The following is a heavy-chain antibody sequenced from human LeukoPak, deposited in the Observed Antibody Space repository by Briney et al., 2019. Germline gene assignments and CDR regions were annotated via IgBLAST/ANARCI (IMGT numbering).Heavy chain of an antibody. CDR2: IYYSGST. V-gene: IGHV4-34*01. CDR3: ARHDRIIASPLI. D-gene: IGHD6-13*01. Sequence: SETLSLTCAVYGGSFSGYYWSWIRQPPGKGLEWIGSIYYSGSTYYNPSLKSRLTISVDTSKNQFSLKLSSVTAADTAVHYCARHDRIIASPLIWGQGTLVTVSS. CDR1: GGSFSGYY. J-gene: IGHJ4*02.